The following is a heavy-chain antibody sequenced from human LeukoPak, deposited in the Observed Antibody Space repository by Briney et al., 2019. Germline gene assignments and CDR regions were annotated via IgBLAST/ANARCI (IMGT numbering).Heavy chain of an antibody. J-gene: IGHJ4*02. CDR1: GGSFSGYY. Sequence: PSETLSLTCAVYGGSFSGYYWSWIRQPPGKGLEWIGEINHSGSTNYNPSLKSRVTISVDTSKNQFSLKLSSVTAADTAVYYCARGPDYYDSSGYLLDYWGQGTLVTVSS. CDR2: INHSGST. D-gene: IGHD3-22*01. CDR3: ARGPDYYDSSGYLLDY. V-gene: IGHV4-34*01.